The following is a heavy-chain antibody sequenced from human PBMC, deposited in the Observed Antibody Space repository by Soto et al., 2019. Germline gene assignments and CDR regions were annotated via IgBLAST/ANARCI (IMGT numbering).Heavy chain of an antibody. CDR2: ISWNSGSI. J-gene: IGHJ6*02. CDR1: GFSVTANY. Sequence: PGGSLRLSCEVSGFSVTANYMSWVRQAPGKGLEWVSGISWNSGSIGYADSVKGRFTISRDNAKNSLYLQMNSLRAEDTALYYCAKGGGPSYYYYGMDVWGQGTTVTVSS. V-gene: IGHV3-9*01. CDR3: AKGGGPSYYYYGMDV.